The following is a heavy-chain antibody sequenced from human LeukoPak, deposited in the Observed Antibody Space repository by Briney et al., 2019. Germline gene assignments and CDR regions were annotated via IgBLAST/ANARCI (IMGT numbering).Heavy chain of an antibody. CDR1: GFTFSSYG. CDR2: ISYDGSNK. D-gene: IGHD3-22*01. J-gene: IGHJ4*02. V-gene: IGHV3-30*18. CDR3: AKVPQYYYDSSGYLAY. Sequence: GGSLRLSCAASGFTFSSYGMHWVRQAPGKGLEWVAVISYDGSNKYYADSVKGRFTTSRDNSKNTLYLQMNSLRAEDTAVYYCAKVPQYYYDSSGYLAYWGQGTLVTVSS.